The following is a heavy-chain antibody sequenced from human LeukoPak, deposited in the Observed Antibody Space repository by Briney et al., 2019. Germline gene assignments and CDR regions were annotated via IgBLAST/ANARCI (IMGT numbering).Heavy chain of an antibody. J-gene: IGHJ6*02. CDR3: ARQPRYYYGMDV. V-gene: IGHV3-53*01. CDR2: IYSGGST. Sequence: PGGPLRLSCEPSGFTASSNYMSWARQAPGKGLEWVSVIYSGGSTYYADSVKGRFTISRDNSKNTLYLQMNSLRAEDTAVYYCARQPRYYYGMDVWGQGTTVTVSS. CDR1: GFTASSNY.